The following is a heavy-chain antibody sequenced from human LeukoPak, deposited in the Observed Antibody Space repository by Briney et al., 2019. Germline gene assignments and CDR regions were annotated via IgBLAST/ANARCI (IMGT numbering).Heavy chain of an antibody. J-gene: IGHJ5*02. CDR1: GGTFSSYA. Sequence: SVKVSCKASGGTFSSYAIIWVRQAPGQGLEWMGGIIPIFGTANYAQKFQGRVTITTDESTSTAYMELSSLRSEDTAVYYCASQQQLAGRFDPWGQGTLVTVSS. D-gene: IGHD6-6*01. CDR3: ASQQQLAGRFDP. V-gene: IGHV1-69*05. CDR2: IIPIFGTA.